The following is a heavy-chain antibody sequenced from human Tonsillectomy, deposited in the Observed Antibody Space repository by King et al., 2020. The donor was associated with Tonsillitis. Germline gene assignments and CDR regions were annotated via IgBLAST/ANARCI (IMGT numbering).Heavy chain of an antibody. CDR3: AKIRPRDTIQTGAFDI. V-gene: IGHV3-23*01. Sequence: VQLLESGGGLVQPGGSLRLSCAVSGFTFSNYAMNWVRQAPGKGLEWVSGISGSGGTTYYAGSVKGRFTISRDNSKNTVYLQMTTLSVEDTAVYWCAKIRPRDTIQTGAFDIWGQGTMVTVS. J-gene: IGHJ3*02. CDR2: ISGSGGTT. CDR1: GFTFSNYA. D-gene: IGHD2-2*02.